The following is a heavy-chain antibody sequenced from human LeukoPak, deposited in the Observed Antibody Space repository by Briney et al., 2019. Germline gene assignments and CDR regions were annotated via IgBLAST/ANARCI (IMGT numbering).Heavy chain of an antibody. D-gene: IGHD6-6*01. J-gene: IGHJ4*02. CDR3: ARDLVEYSSSYHDY. CDR1: GYTFTSYA. Sequence: ASVEVSCKASGYTFTSYAMNWVRQAPGQGLERMGWINTNTGNPTYAQGFTGRFVFSLDTSVSTAYLQISSLKAEDTAVYYCARDLVEYSSSYHDYWGQGTLVTVSS. CDR2: INTNTGNP. V-gene: IGHV7-4-1*02.